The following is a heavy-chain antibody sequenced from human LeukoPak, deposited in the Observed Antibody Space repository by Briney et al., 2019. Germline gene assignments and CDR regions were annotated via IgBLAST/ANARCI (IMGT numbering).Heavy chain of an antibody. CDR1: GFTFGSYA. Sequence: GRSLRLSCAVSGFTFGSYAMHWVRQAPGKGLEWVAVISYDGSNKYYADSVKGRFTISRDNSKNTLYLQMNSLRAEDTAVYYCARGSSGWYHAFDIWGQGTMVTVSS. D-gene: IGHD6-19*01. CDR3: ARGSSGWYHAFDI. CDR2: ISYDGSNK. V-gene: IGHV3-30-3*01. J-gene: IGHJ3*02.